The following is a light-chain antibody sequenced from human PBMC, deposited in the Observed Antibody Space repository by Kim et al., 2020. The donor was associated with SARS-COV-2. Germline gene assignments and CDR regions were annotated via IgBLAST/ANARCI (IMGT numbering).Light chain of an antibody. CDR3: CAYAGTIPSRVI. Sequence: QSALTQPASVSGSPGQSITISCTGTTSDIGTYNLVSWYQQHPGKAPKLIIYEVTKRPSGLSNRFSGSRSGNTASLTISGLQAEDEADYYCCAYAGTIPSRVIFGGGTQLTVL. CDR1: TSDIGTYNL. V-gene: IGLV2-23*02. CDR2: EVT. J-gene: IGLJ2*01.